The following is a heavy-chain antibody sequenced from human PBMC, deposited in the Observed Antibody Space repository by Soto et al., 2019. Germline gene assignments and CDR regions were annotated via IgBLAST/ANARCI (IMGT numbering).Heavy chain of an antibody. D-gene: IGHD5-18*01. J-gene: IGHJ4*02. V-gene: IGHV4-34*01. Sequence: PSETLSLTCAVYGGSFSGYYWTWIRQPPGTGLEWIGEINHSGSTNYNPSLKSRVTISVDTSKNQFSLKLSSVTAADTAVYYCARAGTAMVTLDYWGQGTLVTV. CDR2: INHSGST. CDR3: ARAGTAMVTLDY. CDR1: GGSFSGYY.